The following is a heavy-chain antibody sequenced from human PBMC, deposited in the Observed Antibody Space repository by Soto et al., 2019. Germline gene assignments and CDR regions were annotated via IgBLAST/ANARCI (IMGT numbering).Heavy chain of an antibody. CDR1: GVRVYSNRAA. Sequence: QTLTHTCPIPGVRVYSNRAAWNWIRQYPARGLEWMGRTYYRSKWYNYYALSAKSRITINPDTSKNQSSLQLNSVTPEHTAVYYCARAGEDMVVVPAAIFGAFDIWGQGTMVT. J-gene: IGHJ3*02. D-gene: IGHD2-2*02. V-gene: IGHV6-1*01. CDR3: ARAGEDMVVVPAAIFGAFDI. CDR2: TYYRSKWYN.